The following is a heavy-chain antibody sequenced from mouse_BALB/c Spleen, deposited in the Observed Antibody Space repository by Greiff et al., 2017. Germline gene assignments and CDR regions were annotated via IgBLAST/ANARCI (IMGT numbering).Heavy chain of an antibody. CDR3: ARGDDGYYYAMDY. D-gene: IGHD2-3*01. Sequence: VQLKESGPSLVKPSQTLSLTCSVTGDSITSGYWNWIRKFPGNKLEYMGYISYSGSTYYNPSLKSRISITRDTSKNQYYLQLNSVTTEDTATYYCARGDDGYYYAMDYWGQGTSVTVSS. CDR1: GDSITSGY. CDR2: ISYSGST. J-gene: IGHJ4*01. V-gene: IGHV3-8*02.